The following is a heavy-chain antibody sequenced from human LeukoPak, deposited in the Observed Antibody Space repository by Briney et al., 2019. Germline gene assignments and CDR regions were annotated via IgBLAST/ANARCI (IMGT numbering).Heavy chain of an antibody. D-gene: IGHD3-3*01. J-gene: IGHJ4*02. CDR3: ARVESHADYFDC. V-gene: IGHV4-59*01. CDR1: GGSISSYY. Sequence: PSETLSLTCTVSGGSISSYYWSWIRQPPGKGLEWIGYIYYSGSTNYNPSLKSRVTISVDTSKNQFSLKLSSVTAADTAVYYCARVESHADYFDCRGQGTLVTVSS. CDR2: IYYSGST.